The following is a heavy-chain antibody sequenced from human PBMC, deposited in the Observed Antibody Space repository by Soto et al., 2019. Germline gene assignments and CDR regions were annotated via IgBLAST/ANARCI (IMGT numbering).Heavy chain of an antibody. CDR3: ARRFGQLDYYYYMDV. V-gene: IGHV3-74*01. CDR2: INSDGSST. CDR1: GFTFSSYW. J-gene: IGHJ6*03. D-gene: IGHD6-6*01. Sequence: GSLRLSCAASGFTFSSYWMHWVRQAPGKGLVWVSRINSDGSSTSYADSVKGRFTISRDNAKNTLYLQMNSLRAEDTAVYYCARRFGQLDYYYYMDVWGKGTTVTVSS.